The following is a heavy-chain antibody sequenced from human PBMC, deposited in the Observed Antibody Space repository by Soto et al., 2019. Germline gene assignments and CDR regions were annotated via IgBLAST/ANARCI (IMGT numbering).Heavy chain of an antibody. D-gene: IGHD5-18*01. V-gene: IGHV3-7*05. CDR3: ARDGSTSWYSYDYHGMDV. CDR1: GVTFRTYW. Sequence: EVRLVESGGGLVQPGGSLRLSCAASGVTFRTYWLSWVRQVPGKGLEWVANINQDGSEKNYVDSVKGRFTISRDNAKNSLHLQMSSLRAEDTALYYCARDGSTSWYSYDYHGMDVWGQGTTVTVSS. J-gene: IGHJ6*02. CDR2: INQDGSEK.